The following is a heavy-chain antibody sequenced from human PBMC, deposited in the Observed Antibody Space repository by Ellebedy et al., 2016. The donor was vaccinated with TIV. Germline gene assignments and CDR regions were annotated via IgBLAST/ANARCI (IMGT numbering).Heavy chain of an antibody. CDR2: IYYSGST. J-gene: IGHJ4*02. CDR1: GGSISSHY. Sequence: MPSETLSLTCTVSGGSISSHYWSWIRQPPGKGLEWIGSIYYSGSTYYNPSLKSRVTISVDRSKNQFSLKLSSVTAADTAVYYCARQMVRGVTPFDYWGQGTLVTVSS. D-gene: IGHD3-10*01. CDR3: ARQMVRGVTPFDY. V-gene: IGHV4-59*04.